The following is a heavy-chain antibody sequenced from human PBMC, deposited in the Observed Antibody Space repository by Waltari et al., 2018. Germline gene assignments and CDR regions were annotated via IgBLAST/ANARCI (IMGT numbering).Heavy chain of an antibody. CDR3: GRLEDCTGPGGHCYSGDPFALDV. CDR1: GGSFSGYY. D-gene: IGHD2-15*01. CDR2: INNAGYT. Sequence: QVQLQQWGAGLLQSSETLSLTCAVYGGSFSGYYWGWVRQPPGKGLEGIGEINNAGYTNHNPSLRSRVTMSADTSKSQFSLKLNSVTAADTAVYYCGRLEDCTGPGGHCYSGDPFALDVWGQGTTVTVSS. J-gene: IGHJ6*02. V-gene: IGHV4-34*02.